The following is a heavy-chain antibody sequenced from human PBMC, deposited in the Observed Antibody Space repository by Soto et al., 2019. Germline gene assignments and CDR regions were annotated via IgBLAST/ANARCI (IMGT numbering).Heavy chain of an antibody. D-gene: IGHD4-17*01. V-gene: IGHV3-48*01. J-gene: IGHJ2*01. CDR2: ISSSSSTI. Sequence: GGSLRLSCAASGFTFSSYSMNWVRQAPGKGLEGVSYISSSSSTIYYADSVKGRFTISRDNAKNSLYLQMNSMRAEDTAVYYCARDGPTTVPWYFDLWGRGTLVTVSS. CDR3: ARDGPTTVPWYFDL. CDR1: GFTFSSYS.